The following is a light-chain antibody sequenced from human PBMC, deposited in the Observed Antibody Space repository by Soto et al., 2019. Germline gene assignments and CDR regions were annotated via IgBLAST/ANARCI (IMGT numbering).Light chain of an antibody. J-gene: IGKJ5*01. V-gene: IGKV3-15*01. CDR3: QHGCNWPRT. CDR2: GAS. Sequence: EIVMTQSPATLSVSPGERATLSCRAGQNIHTNLAWYQQKPGQPPTLLFYGASTGASGLPARFSGSGSGTEFTLTINSLHAEDCAVYCCQHGCNWPRTFGQGTRLEIK. CDR1: QNIHTN.